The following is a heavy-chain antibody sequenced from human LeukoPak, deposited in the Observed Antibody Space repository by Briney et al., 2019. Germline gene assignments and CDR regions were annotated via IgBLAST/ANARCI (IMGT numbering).Heavy chain of an antibody. CDR2: MNPNSGNT. J-gene: IGHJ4*02. CDR3: ARTLWFGDNDY. D-gene: IGHD3-10*01. Sequence: ASVKVSCKASGYTFASYDINWVRQAPGQGLEWMGWMNPNSGNTGYAQKLQGRVTMTRNTSISTAYMELSSLRSEDTTVYYCARTLWFGDNDYWGQGTLVTVSS. CDR1: GYTFASYD. V-gene: IGHV1-8*01.